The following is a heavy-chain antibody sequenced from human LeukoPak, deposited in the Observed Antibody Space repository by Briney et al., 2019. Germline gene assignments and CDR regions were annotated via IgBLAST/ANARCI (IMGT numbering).Heavy chain of an antibody. CDR2: IYYSGST. D-gene: IGHD3-10*01. J-gene: IGHJ5*02. CDR3: ARSERGWFDP. V-gene: IGHV4-31*03. CDR1: GGSISSGGYY. Sequence: TLSLTCTVSGGSISSGGYYWSWIRQHPGKGLEWIGYIYYSGSTYYNPSLKSRVTISVDTSKNQFSLKLSSVTAADTAVYYCARSERGWFDPWGQGTLVTVSS.